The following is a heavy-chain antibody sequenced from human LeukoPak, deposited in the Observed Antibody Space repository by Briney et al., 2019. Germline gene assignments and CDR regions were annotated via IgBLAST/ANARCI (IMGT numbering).Heavy chain of an antibody. V-gene: IGHV4-59*08. Sequence: SETLSLTCTVSGVSISSYYWSWIRQPPGKGLEWIGYIYYCGSPNYNPSLKSRVTISVGVSKNLFSPKQSSVTAAYTAVYYCASSTQDIVVVPAAKHYYYYGMDVWGQGTTVTVSS. CDR1: GVSISSYY. D-gene: IGHD2-2*01. CDR2: IYYCGSP. J-gene: IGHJ6*02. CDR3: ASSTQDIVVVPAAKHYYYYGMDV.